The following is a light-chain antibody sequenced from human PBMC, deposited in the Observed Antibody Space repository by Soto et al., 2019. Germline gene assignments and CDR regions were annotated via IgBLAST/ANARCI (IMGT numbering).Light chain of an antibody. J-gene: IGLJ1*01. V-gene: IGLV2-14*02. CDR2: EGS. CDR1: SSDVGSDNL. Sequence: QSVLTQPASVSGSPGQSITISCTGTSSDVGSDNLVSWYQQHPGKAPKLMIYEGSKRPSGVSNRFSGSKSGNTASLTISGLQAEDEADYYCTSYTITSTYVFGAGTKLTVL. CDR3: TSYTITSTYV.